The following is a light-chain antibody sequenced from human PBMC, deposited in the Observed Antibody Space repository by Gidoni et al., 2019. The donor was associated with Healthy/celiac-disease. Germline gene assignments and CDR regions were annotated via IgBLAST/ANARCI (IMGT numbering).Light chain of an antibody. Sequence: DIQMTQPPSTLSASVGDRVTITCRASQSSSSWLAWYQQKPGKAPKLLIYDASSVESGVPSRFSGSGSGTEFTLAISSLQPDDFATYFCQQYNSYCTFGQGTKVEIK. J-gene: IGKJ1*01. CDR2: DAS. CDR1: QSSSSW. V-gene: IGKV1-5*01. CDR3: QQYNSYCT.